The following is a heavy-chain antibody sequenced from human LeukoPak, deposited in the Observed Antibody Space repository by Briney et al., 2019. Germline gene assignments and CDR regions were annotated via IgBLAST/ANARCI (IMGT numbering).Heavy chain of an antibody. CDR2: ISAYDGNT. CDR1: GYTFTSYG. CDR3: ARAVRGYSYAYLPY. D-gene: IGHD5-18*01. J-gene: IGHJ4*02. Sequence: ASVTVSCKASGYTFTSYGISWVRQAPGQGLEWMGWISAYDGNTNYAQKLQGRVTMTTDTSTSTAYMELRSLRSDDTAVYYCARAVRGYSYAYLPYWGQGTLVTVSS. V-gene: IGHV1-18*01.